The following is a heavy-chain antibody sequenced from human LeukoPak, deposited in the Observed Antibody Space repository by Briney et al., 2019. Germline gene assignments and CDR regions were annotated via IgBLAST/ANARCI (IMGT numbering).Heavy chain of an antibody. Sequence: GASVKVSCKASGYTFTGYYMHWVRQAPGQGLEWMGWINPNSGGTNYAQKFQGRVTMTRDTSISTAYMELSRLRSDDTAVYYCARRVVVAARFTFWFDPWGQGTLVTVSS. CDR1: GYTFTGYY. J-gene: IGHJ5*02. V-gene: IGHV1-2*02. CDR3: ARRVVVAARFTFWFDP. CDR2: INPNSGGT. D-gene: IGHD2-15*01.